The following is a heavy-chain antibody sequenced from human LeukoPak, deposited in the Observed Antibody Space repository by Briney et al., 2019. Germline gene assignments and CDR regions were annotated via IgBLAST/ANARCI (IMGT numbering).Heavy chain of an antibody. V-gene: IGHV4-59*01. CDR3: ARVQTGSGSYYQPIYYFDY. J-gene: IGHJ4*02. Sequence: NPSETLSLTCTVSGGSISSYYWSWIRQPPGKGLEWLGYIYYSGSTNYNPSLKSRVTISVDTSKNQFSLKLSSVTAADTAVYYCARVQTGSGSYYQPIYYFDYWGQGTLVTVSS. D-gene: IGHD3-10*01. CDR1: GGSISSYY. CDR2: IYYSGST.